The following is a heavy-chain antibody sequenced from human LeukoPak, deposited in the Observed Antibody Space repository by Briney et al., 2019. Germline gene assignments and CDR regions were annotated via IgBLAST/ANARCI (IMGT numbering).Heavy chain of an antibody. J-gene: IGHJ4*02. D-gene: IGHD6-13*01. CDR3: ARRHSNIDY. CDR2: IYPGDSDT. CDR1: GYGFTSYW. Sequence: GESLKISGKGSGYGFTSYWIGWVRQIPGKGLEWMGLIYPGDSDTRYSPSFQGQVTISADKTITTAYLQWSSLKASDTAMYYCARRHSNIDYWGQGTPVTVSS. V-gene: IGHV5-51*01.